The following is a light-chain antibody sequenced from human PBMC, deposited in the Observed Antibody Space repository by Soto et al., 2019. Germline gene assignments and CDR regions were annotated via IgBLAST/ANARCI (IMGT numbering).Light chain of an antibody. J-gene: IGKJ1*01. V-gene: IGKV1-5*01. CDR1: ESISSW. CDR2: DAS. CDR3: QQYSNWWT. Sequence: DIQMTQSPSTLSTSVGDRVTITCRASESISSWLAWYQQKPGKAPKVLIFDASNLEGGVPSRFSGSGSGTEFSLTINSLQPDDFAIYYCQQYSNWWTFGQGTKVEFK.